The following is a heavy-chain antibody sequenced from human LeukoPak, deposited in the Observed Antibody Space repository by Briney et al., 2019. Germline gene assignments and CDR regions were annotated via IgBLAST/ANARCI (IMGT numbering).Heavy chain of an antibody. J-gene: IGHJ6*03. Sequence: GASVKVSCXASGYTFTSYDINWVRQATGQGLEWMGWMNPNSGNTGYAQKFQGRVTMTRNTSISTAYMELSSLRSEDTAVYYCARGERDSAGYYYYMDVWGKGTTVTVSS. D-gene: IGHD2-15*01. CDR2: MNPNSGNT. CDR3: ARGERDSAGYYYYMDV. CDR1: GYTFTSYD. V-gene: IGHV1-8*01.